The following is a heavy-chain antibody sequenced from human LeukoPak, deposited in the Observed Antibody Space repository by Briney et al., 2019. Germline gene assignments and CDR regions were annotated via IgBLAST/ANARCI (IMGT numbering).Heavy chain of an antibody. CDR3: ARFPYDFWSGYSRGRQENVDY. CDR1: GFTFSSYW. V-gene: IGHV3-7*01. CDR2: IKQDGSEK. J-gene: IGHJ4*02. Sequence: GGSLRLSCAASGFTFSSYWMSWVRQAPGKGLEWVANIKQDGSEKYYVDSVKGRFTISRDNAKNSLYLQMNSLRAEDTAVYYCARFPYDFWSGYSRGRQENVDYWGQGTLVTVSS. D-gene: IGHD3-3*01.